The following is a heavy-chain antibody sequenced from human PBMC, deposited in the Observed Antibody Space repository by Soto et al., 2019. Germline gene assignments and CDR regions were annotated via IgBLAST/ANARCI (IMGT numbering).Heavy chain of an antibody. CDR1: GFTFSGSA. CDR2: IRSKANNYAT. V-gene: IGHV3-73*01. Sequence: EVQLVESGGGLVQPGGSLRLSCAASGFTFSGSAIHWVRQASGKGLEWLGLIRSKANNYATAYGASVKGRFTISRDDSKNTANLQMNSLKTEDTAIYYCSRQMFSPDNHWGQGTLVTVSS. D-gene: IGHD3-10*02. CDR3: SRQMFSPDNH. J-gene: IGHJ5*02.